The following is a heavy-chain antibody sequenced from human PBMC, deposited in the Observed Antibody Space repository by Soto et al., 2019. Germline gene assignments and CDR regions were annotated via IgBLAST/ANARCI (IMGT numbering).Heavy chain of an antibody. J-gene: IGHJ3*02. D-gene: IGHD2-15*01. CDR2: IVVGSGNA. CDR3: AASGGSVPDAFDI. V-gene: IGHV1-58*02. CDR1: GFTFTSSA. Sequence: SVKVSCKASGFTFTSSAMQWVRQARGQRLEWIGWIVVGSGNANYAQKFQERVTITRDMSTSTAYMELSSLRSEDTAVYYCAASGGSVPDAFDIWGQGTMVTVSS.